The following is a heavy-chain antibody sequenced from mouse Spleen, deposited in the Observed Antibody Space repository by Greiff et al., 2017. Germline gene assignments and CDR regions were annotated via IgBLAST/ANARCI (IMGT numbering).Heavy chain of an antibody. J-gene: IGHJ4*01. D-gene: IGHD4-1*01. V-gene: IGHV1-22*01. CDR3: ARFRTGRYAMDY. CDR1: GYTFTDYN. Sequence: MQLKESGPELVKPGASVKMSCKASGYTFTDYNMHWVKQSHGKSLEWIGYINPNNGGTSYNQKFKGKATLTVNKSSSTAYMELRSLTSEDSAVYYCARFRTGRYAMDYWGQGTSVTVSS. CDR2: INPNNGGT.